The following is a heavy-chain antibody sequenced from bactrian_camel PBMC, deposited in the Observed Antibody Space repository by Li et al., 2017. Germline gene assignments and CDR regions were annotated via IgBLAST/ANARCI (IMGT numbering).Heavy chain of an antibody. CDR1: GDTLSSYS. J-gene: IGHJ4*01. Sequence: HVQLVESGGGSVQSGGSLTLSCAASGDTLSSYSMAWFRQAPGKERERVSCISPNGGSTTLYVASVKGRFTVSRDNAKNTHYLEMNNLKPEDTADYFCATGKMGFCSASWAVNHWGQGTQVTVS. V-gene: IGHV3S1*01. D-gene: IGHD3*01. CDR3: ATGKMGFCSASWAVNH. CDR2: ISPNGGSTT.